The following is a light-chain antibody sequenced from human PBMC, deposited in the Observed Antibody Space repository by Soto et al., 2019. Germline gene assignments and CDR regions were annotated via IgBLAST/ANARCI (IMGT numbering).Light chain of an antibody. J-gene: IGKJ1*01. CDR3: QQYDISPWT. CDR1: QSVSSVY. V-gene: IGKV3-20*01. CDR2: GAS. Sequence: EIVLTQSAGTLSLSPGERATLSCRASQSVSSVYLAWYQQKPGQAPRLLIYGASTRATGIPDRFSGSGSGADFTLTISRLEPEEFAVYYCQQYDISPWTFGQGTRVEI.